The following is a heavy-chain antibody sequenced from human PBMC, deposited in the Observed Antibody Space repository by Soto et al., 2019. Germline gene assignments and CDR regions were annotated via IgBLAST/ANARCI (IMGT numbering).Heavy chain of an antibody. CDR2: IYHSGST. CDR3: AGGIAARPLGY. J-gene: IGHJ4*02. CDR1: GGSISSGGFS. V-gene: IGHV4-30-2*01. Sequence: QLQLQESGSGLVRPSQTLSLTCAVSGGSISSGGFSWSWIRQPPGKGLESIGYIYHSGSTYYNPSLKSRVTISVNRSKNQFSLKLSSVTAADTAVYYCAGGIAARPLGYWGQGTLVTVSS. D-gene: IGHD6-6*01.